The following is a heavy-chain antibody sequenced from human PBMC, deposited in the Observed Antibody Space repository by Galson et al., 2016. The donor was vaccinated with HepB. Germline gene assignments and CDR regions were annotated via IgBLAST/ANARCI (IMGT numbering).Heavy chain of an antibody. CDR1: GFTFSSSA. J-gene: IGHJ6*02. Sequence: SLRLSCAGSGFTFSSSAMSWVRQAPGKVLEWVSGISGGGGQTYYADSVKARFIISRDNSKNTLYLQMNSLRAEDTALCYCAKDSVDVWSAYGVWGQGTSVTVTS. CDR2: ISGGGGQT. D-gene: IGHD3-3*01. CDR3: AKDSVDVWSAYGV. V-gene: IGHV3-23*01.